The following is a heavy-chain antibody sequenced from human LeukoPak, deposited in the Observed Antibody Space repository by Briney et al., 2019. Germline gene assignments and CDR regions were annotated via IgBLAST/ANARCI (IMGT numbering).Heavy chain of an antibody. CDR3: AKDLLMITFGEPGY. J-gene: IGHJ4*02. Sequence: GGSLRLSCAASGFTFSSYGMHWVRQAPGKGLEWVAVISYDGSNKYYADSVKGRFTISRDNSKYTLYLQMNSLRAEDTAVYYCAKDLLMITFGEPGYWGQGTLVTVSS. CDR2: ISYDGSNK. V-gene: IGHV3-30*18. CDR1: GFTFSSYG. D-gene: IGHD3-16*01.